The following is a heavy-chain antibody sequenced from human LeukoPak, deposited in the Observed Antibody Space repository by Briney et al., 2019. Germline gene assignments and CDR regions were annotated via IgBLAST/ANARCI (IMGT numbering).Heavy chain of an antibody. D-gene: IGHD1-26*01. V-gene: IGHV3-21*01. J-gene: IGHJ4*02. CDR3: ASGSPAGDY. CDR1: GFSFSCYS. CDR2: ISSSKSYI. Sequence: GGSLRLSCAASGFSFSCYSMNWVRQAPGKGLEWVSSISSSKSYIFYADSVKGRFTISRDNAKNSLYLEMTSLRAEDTAVYYCASGSPAGDYWGQGTLVTVSS.